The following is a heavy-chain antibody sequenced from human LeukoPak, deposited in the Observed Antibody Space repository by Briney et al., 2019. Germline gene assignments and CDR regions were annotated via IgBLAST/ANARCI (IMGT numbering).Heavy chain of an antibody. CDR3: ARNWNGLPGFDY. V-gene: IGHV4-4*09. CDR2: IYTSGST. D-gene: IGHD1-1*01. J-gene: IGHJ4*02. Sequence: SETLSLTCTVSGGSISSYYWSWIRQPPGKGLEWIGYIYTSGSTNYNPSLKSRVTISVDTSKNQFSLKLSSVTAADTAVYYCARNWNGLPGFDYWGQGTLVTVSS. CDR1: GGSISSYY.